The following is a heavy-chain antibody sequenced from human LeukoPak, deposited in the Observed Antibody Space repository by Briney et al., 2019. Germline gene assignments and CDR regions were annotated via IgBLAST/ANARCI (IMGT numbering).Heavy chain of an antibody. V-gene: IGHV3-30*04. CDR3: ARVLRIAAADPFDY. Sequence: QPGGSLRLSCAASGFTFSSYAMHWVRQAPGKGLEWVAVISYDGSNKYYADSVKGRFTISRDNSKNTLYLQMNNLRAEDTAVYYCARVLRIAAADPFDYWGQGTLVTVSS. D-gene: IGHD6-13*01. CDR1: GFTFSSYA. CDR2: ISYDGSNK. J-gene: IGHJ4*02.